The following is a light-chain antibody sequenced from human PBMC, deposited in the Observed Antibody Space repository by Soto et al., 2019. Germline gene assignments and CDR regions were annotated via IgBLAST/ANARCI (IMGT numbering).Light chain of an antibody. J-gene: IGLJ1*01. V-gene: IGLV2-14*01. CDR3: SSYTSSFYV. CDR2: DVS. CDR1: SSDVGGYNY. Sequence: QSVLTQPASVSGSPGQSITISCTGTSSDVGGYNYVSWYQQHPGKAPKLMIYDVSNRPSGVSNRFSGSKSGNTASLTISGLQAEDEAEYYCSSYTSSFYVLGTGTKVTVL.